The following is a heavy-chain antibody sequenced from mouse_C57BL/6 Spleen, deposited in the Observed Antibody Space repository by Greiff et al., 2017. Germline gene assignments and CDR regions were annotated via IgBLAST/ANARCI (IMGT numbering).Heavy chain of an antibody. CDR2: ISNGGGST. CDR1: GFTFSDYY. CDR3: ARHNYDYVDY. D-gene: IGHD2-4*01. V-gene: IGHV5-12*01. J-gene: IGHJ2*01. Sequence: EVMLVESGGGLVQPGGSLKLSCAASGFTFSDYYMYWVRQTPEKRLEWVAYISNGGGSTYYPDTVKGRFTISRDNAKNTLYLQMSRLKSEDTAMYYCARHNYDYVDYWGQGTTLTVSS.